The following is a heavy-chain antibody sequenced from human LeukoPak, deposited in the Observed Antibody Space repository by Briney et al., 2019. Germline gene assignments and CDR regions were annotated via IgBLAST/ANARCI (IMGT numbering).Heavy chain of an antibody. V-gene: IGHV1-2*02. Sequence: GASVKVSCKASGYTFTGYYMHWVRQAPGQGLEWMGCINPNSGGTNYAQKFQGRVTMTRDTSISTAYMELSRLRSDDTAVYYCAVYCSSTSCPPGAFDIWGQGTMVTVSS. D-gene: IGHD2-2*01. CDR3: AVYCSSTSCPPGAFDI. J-gene: IGHJ3*02. CDR1: GYTFTGYY. CDR2: INPNSGGT.